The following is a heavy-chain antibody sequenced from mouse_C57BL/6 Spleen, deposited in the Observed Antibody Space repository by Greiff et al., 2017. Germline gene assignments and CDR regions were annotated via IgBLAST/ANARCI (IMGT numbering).Heavy chain of an antibody. Sequence: VKLVESGAELVKPGASVKISCKASGYAFSSYWMNWVKQRPGKGLEWIGQIYPGDGDTNYNGKFKGKATLTADKSSSTAYMQLSSLTSEDSAVYFCARGGIYYGSSYWYFDVWGTGTTVTVSS. V-gene: IGHV1-80*01. CDR3: ARGGIYYGSSYWYFDV. J-gene: IGHJ1*03. D-gene: IGHD1-1*01. CDR2: IYPGDGDT. CDR1: GYAFSSYW.